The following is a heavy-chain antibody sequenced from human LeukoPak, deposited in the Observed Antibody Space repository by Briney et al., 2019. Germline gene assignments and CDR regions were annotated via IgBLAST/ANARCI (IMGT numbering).Heavy chain of an antibody. CDR3: ARHVYYGSGSYGAPYYYYYMDV. J-gene: IGHJ6*03. D-gene: IGHD3-10*01. CDR2: INHSGST. Sequence: SETLSLTCAVYGGSFSGYYWSWIRQPPGKGLEWIGEINHSGSTNYNPSLKSRVTISVDTSKNQFSLKLSSVTAADTAVYYCARHVYYGSGSYGAPYYYYYMDVWGKGTTVTISS. CDR1: GGSFSGYY. V-gene: IGHV4-34*01.